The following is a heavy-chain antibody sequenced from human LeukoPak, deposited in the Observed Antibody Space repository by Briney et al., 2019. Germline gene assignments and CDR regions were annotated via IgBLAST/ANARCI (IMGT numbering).Heavy chain of an antibody. D-gene: IGHD6-19*01. CDR1: GGSISSYY. V-gene: IGHV4-34*01. J-gene: IGHJ5*02. Sequence: SETLSLTCTVSGGSISSYYWSWIRQPAGKGLEWIGEINHSGSTNYNPSLKSRVTISVDTSKNQFSLKLSSVTAADTAVYYCARQRSGWYGPLNWFDPWGQGTLVTVSS. CDR2: INHSGST. CDR3: ARQRSGWYGPLNWFDP.